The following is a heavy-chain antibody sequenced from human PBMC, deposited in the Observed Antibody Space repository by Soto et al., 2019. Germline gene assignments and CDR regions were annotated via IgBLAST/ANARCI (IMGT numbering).Heavy chain of an antibody. CDR1: GGSVSSGSYY. V-gene: IGHV4-61*01. Sequence: SETLSLTCTVSGGSVSSGSYYWSWIRQPPGKGLEWIGYIYYSGSTNYNPSLKSRVTISVDTSKNQFSLKLSSVTAADTAVYYCASGGGRPGYCSSTSCSYFDYWGQGTLVTVSS. CDR3: ASGGGRPGYCSSTSCSYFDY. J-gene: IGHJ4*02. CDR2: IYYSGST. D-gene: IGHD2-2*01.